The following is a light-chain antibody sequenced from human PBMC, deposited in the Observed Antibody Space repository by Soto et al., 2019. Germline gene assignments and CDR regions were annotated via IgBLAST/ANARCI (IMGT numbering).Light chain of an antibody. CDR2: EDK. V-gene: IGLV6-57*04. Sequence: NFMLTQPHSVSESPGKTVTISCTRSSGSIATNYVQWYQQRPGSAPTTVIYEDKLRPSGGPDRFSGSIDRSSNSASLTISGLKTEDEADYYCQSYHSGNYAFGTGTKLTV. J-gene: IGLJ1*01. CDR3: QSYHSGNYA. CDR1: SGSIATNY.